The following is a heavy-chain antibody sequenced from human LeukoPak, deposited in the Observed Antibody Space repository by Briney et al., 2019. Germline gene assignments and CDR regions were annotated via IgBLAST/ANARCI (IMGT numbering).Heavy chain of an antibody. J-gene: IGHJ6*02. CDR3: ARDKDYYDSSGYHYYYGMDV. CDR2: IWYDGSYK. CDR1: GLTFSDYG. V-gene: IGHV3-33*01. Sequence: GGSLRLSCAASGLTFSDYGMHWVRQAPGKGLEWVALIWYDGSYKYYADSVKGRLTISRDNSKNTLYLQMNSLRAEDTAVYYCARDKDYYDSSGYHYYYGMDVWGQGTTVTVSS. D-gene: IGHD3-22*01.